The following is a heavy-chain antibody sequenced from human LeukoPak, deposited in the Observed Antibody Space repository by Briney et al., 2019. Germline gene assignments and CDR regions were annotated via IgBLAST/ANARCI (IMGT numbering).Heavy chain of an antibody. CDR1: VGSFSGYY. J-gene: IGHJ6*03. D-gene: IGHD2-15*01. CDR2: INHSGST. Sequence: PSETLSLTCAVYVGSFSGYYWSWIRQPPGKGLEWIGEINHSGSTNYNSSLKSRVTISVDTSKNQFSLKLSSVTAADTAVYYCARGVFVGSCYSCYYYYYMDVWGKGTTVTVSS. CDR3: ARGVFVGSCYSCYYYYYMDV. V-gene: IGHV4-34*01.